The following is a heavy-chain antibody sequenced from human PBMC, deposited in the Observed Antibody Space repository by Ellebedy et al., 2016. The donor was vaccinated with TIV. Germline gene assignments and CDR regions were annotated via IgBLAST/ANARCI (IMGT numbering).Heavy chain of an antibody. V-gene: IGHV4-59*01. CDR1: GGSINNFY. CDR3: ARDLGGTGWFDP. Sequence: PSETLSLTCTVSGGSINNFYWSWIRQPPGKGLEWIGCIYYTGSTTYSPSLKSRVTILVDTSKNQFSLKLSSVTAADTALYYCARDLGGTGWFDPWGQGTLVTVSS. J-gene: IGHJ5*02. CDR2: IYYTGST. D-gene: IGHD1-14*01.